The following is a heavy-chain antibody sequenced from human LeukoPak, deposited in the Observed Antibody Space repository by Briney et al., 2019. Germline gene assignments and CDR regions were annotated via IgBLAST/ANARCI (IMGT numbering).Heavy chain of an antibody. D-gene: IGHD3-16*02. V-gene: IGHV4-39*01. J-gene: IGHJ2*01. CDR1: GGSISSSSYY. CDR3: ARPQYDYVWGSYRPRDWYFDL. CDR2: IYYSGST. Sequence: NPSETLSLTCTVSGGSISSSSYYWGWIRQPPGKGLEWIGSIYYSGSTYYNPSLKSRVTISVDTSKNQFSLKLSSVTAADTAVYYCARPQYDYVWGSYRPRDWYFDLWGRGTLVTVSS.